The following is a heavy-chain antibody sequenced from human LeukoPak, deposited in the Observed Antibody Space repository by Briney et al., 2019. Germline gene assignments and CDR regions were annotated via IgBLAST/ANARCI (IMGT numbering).Heavy chain of an antibody. CDR1: GYSFTSYW. CDR2: IYPGDSDT. J-gene: IGHJ5*02. Sequence: GESLKISCKGSGYSFTSYWIGWVRQMPGKGLEWMGIIYPGDSDTRYSPSFQGQVTISADKSISTAYLQWSSLKASDTAMYYCARQGRYCGGDRKTSPFDPWGQGTLVTVSS. V-gene: IGHV5-51*01. CDR3: ARQGRYCGGDRKTSPFDP. D-gene: IGHD2-21*02.